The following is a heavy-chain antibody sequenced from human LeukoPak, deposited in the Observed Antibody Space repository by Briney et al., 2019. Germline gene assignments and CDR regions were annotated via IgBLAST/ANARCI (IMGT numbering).Heavy chain of an antibody. J-gene: IGHJ5*02. D-gene: IGHD6-13*01. CDR3: ARERIAAAGTRVDP. Sequence: PGASLRLSCAASGFTFSNYAMSWVRQAPGKGLEWVAVIWYDGSNKYYADSVKGRFTISRDNSKNTLYLQMNSLRAEDTAVYYCARERIAAAGTRVDPWGQGTLVTVSS. CDR2: IWYDGSNK. CDR1: GFTFSNYA. V-gene: IGHV3-33*08.